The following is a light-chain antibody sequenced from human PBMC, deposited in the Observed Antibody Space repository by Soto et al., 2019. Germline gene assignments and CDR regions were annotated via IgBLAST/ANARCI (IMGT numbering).Light chain of an antibody. V-gene: IGLV2-23*01. Sequence: QSALTQPASVSGSPGQSITISCTGTSSDVWSFNLFSWYQHHPGKAPKLIIYEGNKWPSGISCRFFGSKFGKTGSLKIFGLQAEDEGGFYLCLISGKSPPLFGGGTKLTVL. J-gene: IGLJ2*01. CDR1: SSDVWSFNL. CDR2: EGN. CDR3: CLISGKSPPL.